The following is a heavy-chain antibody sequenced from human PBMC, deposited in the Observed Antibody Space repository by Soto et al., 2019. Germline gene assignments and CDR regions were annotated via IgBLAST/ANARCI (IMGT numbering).Heavy chain of an antibody. CDR1: GGSISSGGYS. D-gene: IGHD4-17*01. V-gene: IGHV4-30-2*01. J-gene: IGHJ4*02. CDR3: ARAMTTETTIDY. Sequence: SETLSLTCAVSGGSISSGGYSWSWIRQPPGKGLEWIGYIYHSGSTYYNPSLKSRVTISVDRSKNQFSLKLSSVTAADTAVYYCARAMTTETTIDYWGQGTLVTVSS. CDR2: IYHSGST.